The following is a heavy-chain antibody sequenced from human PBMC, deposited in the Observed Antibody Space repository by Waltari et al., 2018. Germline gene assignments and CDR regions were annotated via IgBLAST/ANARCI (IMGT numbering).Heavy chain of an antibody. Sequence: DVQLVESGGGLVKPGRALRLFCTGFGLRFGCYAINWFRQAPGKGLEWVGYIRSNAYGGATEYAASVKDRFIISRDDSKSIAYLQMNSLKTEDTAMYYCTRTLAYWGQGTLVTVSS. J-gene: IGHJ4*02. CDR3: TRTLAY. CDR1: GLRFGCYA. CDR2: IRSNAYGGAT. V-gene: IGHV3-49*05.